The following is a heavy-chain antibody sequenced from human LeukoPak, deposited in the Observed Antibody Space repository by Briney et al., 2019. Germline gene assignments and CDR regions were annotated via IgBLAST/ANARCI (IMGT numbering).Heavy chain of an antibody. D-gene: IGHD3-22*01. CDR3: ARDWSFDSDDYYLYGFDI. V-gene: IGHV3-7*01. CDR1: GFSFNSYW. CDR2: IRQDGSER. J-gene: IGHJ3*02. Sequence: GGSLRLSCAASGFSFNSYWMSWVRQAPGTGLEWVANIRQDGSERYYADSLKGRFTISRDNAKNSLYLQMNSLGAEDTAMYYCARDWSFDSDDYYLYGFDIWGQGTRVTVSS.